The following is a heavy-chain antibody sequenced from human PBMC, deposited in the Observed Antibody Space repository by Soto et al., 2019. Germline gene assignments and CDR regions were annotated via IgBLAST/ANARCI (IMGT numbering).Heavy chain of an antibody. CDR3: ARVWVMAGGVSKWFDS. CDR1: CGSISGHY. V-gene: IGHV4-59*11. Sequence: LSLTCTVSCGSISGHYWGWIRQPPGKGLEWIGHIYYNGATSYKPSLKSRLTFSVDTTKNQFSLNVTSVTTADTAVYYCARVWVMAGGVSKWFDSWGQGTLVTVS. J-gene: IGHJ5*01. D-gene: IGHD3-10*01. CDR2: IYYNGAT.